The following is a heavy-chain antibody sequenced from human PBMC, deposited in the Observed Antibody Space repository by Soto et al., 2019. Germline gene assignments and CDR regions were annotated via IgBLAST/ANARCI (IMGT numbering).Heavy chain of an antibody. Sequence: SETLSLTCAASGGSISSGGYSWSWIRQPPGKGLEWIGYIYHSGSTYYNPSLKSRVTISVDRSKNQFSLKLSSVTAADTAVYYCARARSLPGYYGMDVWGQGTTVTVSS. J-gene: IGHJ6*02. D-gene: IGHD3-16*01. CDR3: ARARSLPGYYGMDV. CDR1: GGSISSGGYS. V-gene: IGHV4-30-2*01. CDR2: IYHSGST.